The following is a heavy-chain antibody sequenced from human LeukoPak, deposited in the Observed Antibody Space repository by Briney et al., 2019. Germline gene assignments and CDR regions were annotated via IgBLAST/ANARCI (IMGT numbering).Heavy chain of an antibody. J-gene: IGHJ6*03. CDR2: INAYNGDT. D-gene: IGHD2-2*01. Sequence: ASVKVSCKASGYTFTSYGISWVRQTPGQGLQWMGWINAYNGDTYYAQNLQDRVTMTTDTSTTTAYMELRSLRSDDTGIYYCARWGLVAPGTYYYYYMDVRGRGTTVTVSS. CDR3: ARWGLVAPGTYYYYYMDV. CDR1: GYTFTSYG. V-gene: IGHV1-18*01.